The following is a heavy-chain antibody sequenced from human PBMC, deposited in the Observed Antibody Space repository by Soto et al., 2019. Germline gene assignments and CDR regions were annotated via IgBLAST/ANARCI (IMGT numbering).Heavy chain of an antibody. Sequence: QVQLVESGGGVVQPGRSLRLSCAASGFTFSIYAMHWVRQAPGKGLEWVAVISYDGSNKYYADSVKGRFTISRDNSKNTVYLQMNSLRAEDSAVYYCASEYSDGWVYPWGQGTLVTVSS. D-gene: IGHD2-21*01. V-gene: IGHV3-30-3*01. CDR1: GFTFSIYA. CDR3: ASEYSDGWVYP. J-gene: IGHJ5*02. CDR2: ISYDGSNK.